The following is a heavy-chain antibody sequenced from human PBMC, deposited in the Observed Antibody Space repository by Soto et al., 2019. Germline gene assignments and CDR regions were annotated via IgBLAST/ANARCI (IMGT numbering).Heavy chain of an antibody. CDR2: IWYDGSDK. D-gene: IGHD6-13*01. V-gene: IGHV3-33*01. Sequence: PGGSLRLSCAASGLTFSSYDMHWVRQAPGKGLEWVALIWYDGSDKYYADSVKGRFTVSRDNSENTLYLQMNSLRADDTAVYYCAREKQDAFDVWGQGTMVTVSS. J-gene: IGHJ3*01. CDR1: GLTFSSYD. CDR3: AREKQDAFDV.